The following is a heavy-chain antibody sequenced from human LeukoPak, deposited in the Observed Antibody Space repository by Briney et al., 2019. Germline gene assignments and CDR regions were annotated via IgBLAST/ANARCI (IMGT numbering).Heavy chain of an antibody. CDR1: GYTFTGYY. Sequence: ASVKVSCKASGYTFTGYYMHWVRQAPGQGLEWMGWINPNSGGTNYAQKFQGRVTITADKSTSTAYMELSSLRSEDTAVYYCARDNCSSTSCYTGPWFDPWGQGTLVTVSS. CDR3: ARDNCSSTSCYTGPWFDP. CDR2: INPNSGGT. D-gene: IGHD2-2*02. V-gene: IGHV1-2*02. J-gene: IGHJ5*02.